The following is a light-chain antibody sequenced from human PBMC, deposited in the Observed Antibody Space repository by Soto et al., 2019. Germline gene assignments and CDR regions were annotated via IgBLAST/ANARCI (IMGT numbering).Light chain of an antibody. Sequence: QSALTQPASVSGSPGQSITISCTGTSSDVGGYNYVSWYQQHPGKAPKLMIYDVTHRPSGVSYRFSGSKSGNTASLTISGLQAEDAADYYCTSYTGSSTYVFGTGTKLTVL. J-gene: IGLJ1*01. CDR3: TSYTGSSTYV. CDR1: SSDVGGYNY. CDR2: DVT. V-gene: IGLV2-14*01.